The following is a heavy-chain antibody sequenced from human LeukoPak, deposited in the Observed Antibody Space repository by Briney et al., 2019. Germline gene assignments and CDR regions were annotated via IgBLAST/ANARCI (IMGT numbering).Heavy chain of an antibody. J-gene: IGHJ4*02. CDR2: ISWNSGSI. CDR1: RFTFDDYT. D-gene: IGHD3-10*01. CDR3: AKVPDYYGSGRYH. Sequence: PGGSLRLSCAASRFTFDDYTMHWVRQAPGKGLEWVSGISWNSGSIGYADSVKGRFTISRDNAKNSLYLQMNSLRAEDTAVYYCAKVPDYYGSGRYHWGQGTLVTVSS. V-gene: IGHV3-9*01.